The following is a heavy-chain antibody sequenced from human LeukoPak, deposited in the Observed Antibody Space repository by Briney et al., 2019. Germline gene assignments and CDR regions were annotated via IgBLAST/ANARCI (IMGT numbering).Heavy chain of an antibody. CDR2: ISGYNANT. CDR3: ARGKDYDSSGYPPFEY. V-gene: IGHV1-18*01. Sequence: AASVKVSCKASGYTFTSYGISWVRQAPGQGLEWLGWISGYNANTHYAQKLQGRVIMTTDTSTSIGYMELRSLRSDDTAVYYCARGKDYDSSGYPPFEYWGQGTQVTVSS. D-gene: IGHD3-22*01. CDR1: GYTFTSYG. J-gene: IGHJ4*02.